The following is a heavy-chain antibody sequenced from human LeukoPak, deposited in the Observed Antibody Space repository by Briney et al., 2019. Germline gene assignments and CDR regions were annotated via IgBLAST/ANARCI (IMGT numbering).Heavy chain of an antibody. Sequence: PSETLSLTCTVSGYSISSGYYWGWIRQPPGKGLEWIGSIYHSGSTYYNPSLKSRVTISVDTSKNQFSLKLSSVTAADTAVYYCARDLVVYSSSWYKPPDAFDIWGQGTMVTVSS. D-gene: IGHD6-13*01. J-gene: IGHJ3*02. CDR3: ARDLVVYSSSWYKPPDAFDI. V-gene: IGHV4-38-2*02. CDR2: IYHSGST. CDR1: GYSISSGYY.